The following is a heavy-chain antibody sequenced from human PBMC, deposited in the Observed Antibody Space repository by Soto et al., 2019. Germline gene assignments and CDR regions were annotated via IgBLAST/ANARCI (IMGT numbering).Heavy chain of an antibody. CDR2: ISAYNGNT. CDR1: GYTFTSYG. Sequence: ASVKVSCKASGYTFTSYGISWVRQAPGQGLEWMGWISAYNGNTNYAQKLQGRVTMTTDTSTSTAYMELSSLRSEDTAVYYCARGPSIRPYDFWSGYYFDYWGQGTLVTVSS. V-gene: IGHV1-18*01. J-gene: IGHJ4*02. CDR3: ARGPSIRPYDFWSGYYFDY. D-gene: IGHD3-3*01.